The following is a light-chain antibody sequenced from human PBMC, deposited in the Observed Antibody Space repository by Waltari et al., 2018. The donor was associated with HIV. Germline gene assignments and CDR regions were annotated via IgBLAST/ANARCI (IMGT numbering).Light chain of an antibody. V-gene: IGLV2-14*01. J-gene: IGLJ1*01. CDR2: EDT. CDR1: SDDVGGYTY. CDR3: ASFSSTSTYV. Sequence: QSALTQPASVSASPGQSITISCTGSSDDVGGYTYVYWYQQFPGKAPKLLISEDTDRASGISLRFSGSKSANTASLTISGLRPEDEADYFCASFSSTSTYVFGTGTKVTVL.